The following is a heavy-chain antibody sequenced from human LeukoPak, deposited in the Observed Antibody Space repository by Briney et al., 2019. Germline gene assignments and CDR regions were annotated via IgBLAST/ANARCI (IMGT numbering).Heavy chain of an antibody. CDR3: AREISSGWYDD. Sequence: GGSLRLSCAASGFTFSSYAMHWVRQAPGKGLEWVAVISYDGRNEYYADSVKGRFAISRDNSKDTLYLRMNSLKTDDTAVYYCAREISSGWYDDWGQGTLVTVSS. CDR1: GFTFSSYA. V-gene: IGHV3-30*09. J-gene: IGHJ5*02. D-gene: IGHD6-19*01. CDR2: ISYDGRNE.